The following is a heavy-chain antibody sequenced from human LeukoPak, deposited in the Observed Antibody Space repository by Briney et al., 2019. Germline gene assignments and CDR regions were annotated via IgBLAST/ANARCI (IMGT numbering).Heavy chain of an antibody. V-gene: IGHV3-48*01. CDR3: ARGSTYYDSSGQVPFDY. D-gene: IGHD3-22*01. J-gene: IGHJ4*02. Sequence: GRSLRLSCAASGFTFSSYSMNWVRQAPGEGLEWGSYISGSSSTIYYADSVKGRFTISRDNGKNTLYLQMNSLRAEDTAVYYCARGSTYYDSSGQVPFDYWGQGTLVTVSS. CDR2: ISGSSSTI. CDR1: GFTFSSYS.